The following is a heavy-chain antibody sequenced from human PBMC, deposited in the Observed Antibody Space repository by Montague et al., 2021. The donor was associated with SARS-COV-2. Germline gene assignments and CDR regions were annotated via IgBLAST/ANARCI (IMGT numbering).Heavy chain of an antibody. J-gene: IGHJ4*02. CDR3: VRLAVVAGGGCCLEA. Sequence: SLRLSCAASQFTFSRYWMNWVRQAPEKGLEWVANIKQDGGEKYYIDSVRGRFTISRDNANNSLFLEMNNLRVEDTAVYYCVRLAVVAGGGCCLEAWGQGTLVIVSS. CDR1: QFTFSRYW. CDR2: IKQDGGEK. D-gene: IGHD6-19*01. V-gene: IGHV3-7*01.